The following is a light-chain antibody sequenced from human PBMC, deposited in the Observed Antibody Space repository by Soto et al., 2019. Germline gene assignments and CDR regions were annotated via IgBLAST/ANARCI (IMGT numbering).Light chain of an antibody. CDR2: DVS. V-gene: IGKV1-5*01. CDR1: QTLRTW. Sequence: DIQMTQSPSTLSASVGDRVTITCRASQTLRTWLAWYQQKPGKAPKLLIYDVSILQSGVPSRFSGSGSGTEFTLTISSLQPVDFATYYCQQYNGYPLAFGGGTKVAFK. CDR3: QQYNGYPLA. J-gene: IGKJ4*01.